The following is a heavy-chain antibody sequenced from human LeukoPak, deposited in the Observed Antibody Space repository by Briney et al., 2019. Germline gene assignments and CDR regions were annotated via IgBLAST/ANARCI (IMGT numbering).Heavy chain of an antibody. CDR3: AREGTARYYHGVDV. V-gene: IGHV4-30-2*01. CDR1: GGSISSGGYS. J-gene: IGHJ6*02. Sequence: SETLSLTCAVSGGSISSGGYSWSWIRQPPGKGLEWIGYIYHSGSTYYNPSLKSRVTISVDRSKNQFSLKLSSVTAADTAVYYCAREGTARYYHGVDVWGQGITVTVSS. CDR2: IYHSGST. D-gene: IGHD6-6*01.